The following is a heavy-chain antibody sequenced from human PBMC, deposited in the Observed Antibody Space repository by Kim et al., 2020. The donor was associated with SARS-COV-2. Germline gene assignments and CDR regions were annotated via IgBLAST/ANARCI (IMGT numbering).Heavy chain of an antibody. V-gene: IGHV3-15*01. CDR3: TTDVYYYDSSGYYSVDY. Sequence: VKGRFTISRDDSKNTLYLQMNSLKTEDTAVYYCTTDVYYYDSSGYYSVDYWGQGTLVTVSS. D-gene: IGHD3-22*01. J-gene: IGHJ4*02.